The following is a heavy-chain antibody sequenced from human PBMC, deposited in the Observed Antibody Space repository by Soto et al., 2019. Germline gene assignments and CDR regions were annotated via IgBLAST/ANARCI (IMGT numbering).Heavy chain of an antibody. Sequence: VQLVESGGGLVQPGRSLRLSCAASGFTFDDYAMHWVRQAPGKGLAWVSGISWNSGSIGYADSVKGRFTISRDNAKNSLYLQMNSLRAEDTALYYCAKGTAAAGSDWFDPWGQGTLVTVSS. V-gene: IGHV3-9*01. D-gene: IGHD6-13*01. CDR2: ISWNSGSI. J-gene: IGHJ5*02. CDR3: AKGTAAAGSDWFDP. CDR1: GFTFDDYA.